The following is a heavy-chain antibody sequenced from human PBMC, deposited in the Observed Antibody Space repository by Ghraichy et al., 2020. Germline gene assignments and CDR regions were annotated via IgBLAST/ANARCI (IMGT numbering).Heavy chain of an antibody. CDR3: ASTRGGRVVVAATPWNY. D-gene: IGHD2-15*01. CDR1: GFTFSSYA. V-gene: IGHV3-23*01. J-gene: IGHJ4*02. CDR2: ISGSGGST. Sequence: GGSLRLSCAASGFTFSSYAMSWVRQAPGKGLEWVSAISGSGGSTYYADSVKGRFTISRDNSKNTLYLQMNSLRAEDTAVYYCASTRGGRVVVAATPWNYWGQGTLVTVSS.